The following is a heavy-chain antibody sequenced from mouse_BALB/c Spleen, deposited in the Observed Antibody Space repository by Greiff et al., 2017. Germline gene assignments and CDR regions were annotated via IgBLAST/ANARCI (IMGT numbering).Heavy chain of an antibody. CDR1: GYTFTSYW. V-gene: IGHV1-69*02. D-gene: IGHD1-1*01. CDR2: IDPSDSYT. J-gene: IGHJ4*01. Sequence: QVQLQQPGAELVKPGASVKLSCTASGYTFTSYWMHWVQQRPGQGLEWIGEIDPSDSYTNYNQKFKGKATLTVDKSSSTAYMQLSSLTSEDSAVYYCARVTTVVAKYAMDYGGQGTSVTVSS. CDR3: ARVTTVVAKYAMDY.